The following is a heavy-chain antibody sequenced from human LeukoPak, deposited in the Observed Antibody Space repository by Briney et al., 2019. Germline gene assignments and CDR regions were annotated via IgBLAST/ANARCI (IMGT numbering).Heavy chain of an antibody. V-gene: IGHV1-69*13. D-gene: IGHD6-6*01. Sequence: SVKVSCKASGGTFSSYAISWVRQAPGQGLEWMGWMNPSSGNTGYAQKFQGRVTITADESTSTAYMELSSLRSEDTAVYYCARVRYSSSSRVEEFDYWGQGTLVTVSS. J-gene: IGHJ4*02. CDR2: MNPSSGNT. CDR1: GGTFSSYA. CDR3: ARVRYSSSSRVEEFDY.